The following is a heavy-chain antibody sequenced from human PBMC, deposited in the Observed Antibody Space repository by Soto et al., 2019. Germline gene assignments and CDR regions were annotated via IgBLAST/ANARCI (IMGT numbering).Heavy chain of an antibody. CDR2: INHSGST. CDR3: ARGKPRYCSSTSCYTAPGLVY. V-gene: IGHV4-34*01. D-gene: IGHD2-2*02. J-gene: IGHJ4*02. CDR1: GGSFSNYY. Sequence: KSSETLSLTCAAYGGSFSNYYWSWVRQPPGKGLEWIGEINHSGSTNYNPSLQSRVTISVDTSKNQFSLKLSSVTAADTAVYYCARGKPRYCSSTSCYTAPGLVYWGQGILVTVS.